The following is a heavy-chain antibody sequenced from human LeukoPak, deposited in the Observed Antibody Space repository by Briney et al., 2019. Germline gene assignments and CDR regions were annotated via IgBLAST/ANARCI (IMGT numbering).Heavy chain of an antibody. J-gene: IGHJ4*02. Sequence: SETLSLTWTVSGGSISSGGYDWDWIRQHPEKSLEWIGYIFYSGSAYYNPSLKSRITISVNTSKNQFSLKLSSATAADTAVYYCARGSTLIRGFDYWGQGTLVTVSS. CDR3: ARGSTLIRGFDY. CDR1: GGSISSGGYD. D-gene: IGHD3-10*01. V-gene: IGHV4-31*02. CDR2: IFYSGSA.